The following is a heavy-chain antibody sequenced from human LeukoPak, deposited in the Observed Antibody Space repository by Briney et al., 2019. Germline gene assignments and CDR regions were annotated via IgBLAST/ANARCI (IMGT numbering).Heavy chain of an antibody. J-gene: IGHJ4*02. CDR2: IDHSGST. D-gene: IGHD1-26*01. V-gene: IGHV4-39*07. CDR1: GGSISSGPYY. CDR3: AREASGSPDYFDS. Sequence: SETLSLTCTVSGGSISSGPYYWSWVRQHPGKGLEWIGEIDHSGSTNYAPSLKSRVTLSVDTSKNQFSLKLSSVTAADTALYYCAREASGSPDYFDSWGQGTLVTVSS.